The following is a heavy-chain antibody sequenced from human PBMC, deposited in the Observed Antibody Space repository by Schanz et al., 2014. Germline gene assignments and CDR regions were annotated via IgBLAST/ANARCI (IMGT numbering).Heavy chain of an antibody. J-gene: IGHJ4*02. CDR3: ARGWGYDALTGYVF. CDR1: GYTFRHYG. D-gene: IGHD3-9*01. Sequence: QVQLVQSGGEVKKPGASVKVSCKASGYTFRHYGISWLRRAPGQGLEWMGYISGYNGNTNYAPKVQDRVTMTTDTSTSTAYMELRSLRSDDTAVYYCARGWGYDALTGYVFWGQGTLVTVSS. CDR2: ISGYNGNT. V-gene: IGHV1-18*04.